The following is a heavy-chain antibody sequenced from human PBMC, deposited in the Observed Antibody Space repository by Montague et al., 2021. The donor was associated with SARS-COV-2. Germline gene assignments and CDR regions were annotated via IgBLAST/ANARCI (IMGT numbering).Heavy chain of an antibody. CDR2: INHTGST. J-gene: IGHJ2*01. CDR3: AGADYGGNRYWYFDL. V-gene: IGHV4-34*01. CDR1: VGSFSGYY. D-gene: IGHD4-23*01. Sequence: SETLFLTCAVYVGSFSGYYWSWIRQSPGKGLEWIGEINHTGSTKYNPSLKSRVTISVDTSKNQFSLKLSSVSAADTAVYYCAGADYGGNRYWYFDLWARGTLVTVSS.